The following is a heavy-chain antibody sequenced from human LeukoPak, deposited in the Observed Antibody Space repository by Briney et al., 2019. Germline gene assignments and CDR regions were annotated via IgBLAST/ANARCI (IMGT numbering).Heavy chain of an antibody. CDR2: ISYDGSNK. CDR3: AKDLSITIFGVGYGMDV. CDR1: GFTFRSYG. V-gene: IGHV3-30*18. Sequence: GGSLKLSCAASGFTFRSYGMSWVRQAPGKGLEWVAVISYDGSNKYYADSVKGRFTISRDNSKNTLYLQMNSLRAEDTAVYYCAKDLSITIFGVGYGMDVWGQGTTVTVSS. J-gene: IGHJ6*02. D-gene: IGHD3-3*01.